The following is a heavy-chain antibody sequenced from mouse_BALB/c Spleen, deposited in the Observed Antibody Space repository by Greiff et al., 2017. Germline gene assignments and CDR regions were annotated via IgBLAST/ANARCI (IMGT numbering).Heavy chain of an antibody. V-gene: IGHV14-3*02. J-gene: IGHJ4*01. D-gene: IGHD2-2*01. CDR1: GFNIKDTY. Sequence: EVKLVESGAELVKPGASVKLSCTASGFNIKDTYMHWVKQRPEQGLEWIGRIDPANGNTKYDPKFQGKATITADTSSNTAYLQLSSLTSEDTAVYYCARDPDGYDWGQGTSVTVSS. CDR2: IDPANGNT. CDR3: ARDPDGYD.